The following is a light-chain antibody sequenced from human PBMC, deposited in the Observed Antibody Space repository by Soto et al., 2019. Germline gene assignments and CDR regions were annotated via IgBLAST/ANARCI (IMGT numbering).Light chain of an antibody. CDR3: RSYTGTNTVI. V-gene: IGLV2-14*01. J-gene: IGLJ2*01. CDR2: EVS. CDR1: SSDVGGYNY. Sequence: QSVLTQPASVSGSPGQSITLSCTGTSSDVGGYNYVSWYQQHPGKAPKLMIYEVSNRPSGVSNRFSGSKSGNTASLTISGLQAEDEADYYCRSYTGTNTVIFGEGTKLTVL.